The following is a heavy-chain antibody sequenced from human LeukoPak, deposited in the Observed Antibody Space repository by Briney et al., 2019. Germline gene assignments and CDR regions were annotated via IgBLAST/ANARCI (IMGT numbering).Heavy chain of an antibody. CDR1: GFTFSSYE. CDR2: ISSSGSTI. D-gene: IGHD5-12*01. V-gene: IGHV3-48*03. CDR3: ARDGQWLRSQGGFDP. J-gene: IGHJ5*02. Sequence: GGSLRLSCAASGFTFSSYEMNWVRQAPGKGLEWVSYISSSGSTIYYADSVKGRFTISRDNAKNSLYLQMNSLRAEDTAVYYCARDGQWLRSQGGFDPWGQGTLVTVSS.